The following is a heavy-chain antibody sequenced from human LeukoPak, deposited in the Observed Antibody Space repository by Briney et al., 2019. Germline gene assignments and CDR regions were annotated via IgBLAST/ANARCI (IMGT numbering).Heavy chain of an antibody. CDR3: ATLISGSYPFDY. V-gene: IGHV1-2*02. CDR1: GYTFTSYY. D-gene: IGHD1-26*01. Sequence: GASVKVSCKASGYTFTSYYMHWVRQAPGQGLEWMGWINPNSGGTNYAQKFQGRVTMTRDTSISTAYMELSRLRSDDTAMYYCATLISGSYPFDYWGQGTLVTVSS. J-gene: IGHJ4*02. CDR2: INPNSGGT.